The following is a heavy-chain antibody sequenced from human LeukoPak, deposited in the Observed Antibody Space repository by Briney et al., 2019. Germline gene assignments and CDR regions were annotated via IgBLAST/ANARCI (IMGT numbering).Heavy chain of an antibody. CDR2: IYYSGST. CDR3: ARDEVRADYLDY. Sequence: SETLSLNCTVSGGSTSSSSYYWGWIRQPPGKGLEWIGSIYYSGSTYYNPSLKSRVTISVDTSKNQFSLKLSSVTAADTAVYYCARDEVRADYLDYWGQGTLVTVSS. V-gene: IGHV4-39*07. J-gene: IGHJ4*02. D-gene: IGHD3-10*01. CDR1: GGSTSSSSYY.